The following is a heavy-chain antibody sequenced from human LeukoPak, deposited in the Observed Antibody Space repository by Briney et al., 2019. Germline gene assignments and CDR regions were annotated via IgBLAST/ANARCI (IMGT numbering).Heavy chain of an antibody. V-gene: IGHV3-23*01. J-gene: IGHJ4*02. Sequence: PGGSLRLSCAASGFTFSSYAMSWVRQAPGKGLEWVSAISGSGGSTYYADSVKGRFTISRDNSKNTLYLQMNSLRAEDRAVYYCAKRPTLGASSGSYDYWGQGTLATVSS. CDR3: AKRPTLGASSGSYDY. D-gene: IGHD6-6*01. CDR2: ISGSGGST. CDR1: GFTFSSYA.